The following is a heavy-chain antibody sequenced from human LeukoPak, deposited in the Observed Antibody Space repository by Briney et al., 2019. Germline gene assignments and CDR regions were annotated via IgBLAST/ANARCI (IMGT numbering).Heavy chain of an antibody. J-gene: IGHJ4*02. Sequence: PGGSLRLSCAASGFTFSSYGMHWVRQAPGKGLEWVAFIRYDGSNKYYADSVKGRFTISRDNSKNTLYLQMNSLRAEDTAVYYCAKDRKQWLVRGYYFDYWGQGTLVTVSS. CDR3: AKDRKQWLVRGYYFDY. D-gene: IGHD6-19*01. CDR1: GFTFSSYG. CDR2: IRYDGSNK. V-gene: IGHV3-30*02.